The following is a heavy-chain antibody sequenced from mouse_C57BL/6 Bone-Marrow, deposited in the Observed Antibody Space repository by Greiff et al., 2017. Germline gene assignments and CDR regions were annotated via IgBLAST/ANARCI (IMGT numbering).Heavy chain of an antibody. J-gene: IGHJ2*01. CDR2: IDPSGSYT. Sequence: VQLQQPGAELVKPGASVKLSCKASGYTFTSYWMQWVKQRPGQGLEWIGEIDPSGSYTNYNQKFKGKATLTVDTSSSTAYMQLSSLTSEDSAVYYCASGWLLRVWGQGTTLTVSS. CDR3: ASGWLLRV. D-gene: IGHD2-3*01. V-gene: IGHV1-50*01. CDR1: GYTFTSYW.